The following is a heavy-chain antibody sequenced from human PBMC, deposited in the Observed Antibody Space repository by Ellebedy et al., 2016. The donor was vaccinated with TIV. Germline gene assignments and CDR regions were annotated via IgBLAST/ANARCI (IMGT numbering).Heavy chain of an antibody. CDR2: ISYDGSNK. CDR3: AKSVDTAKVYFDY. Sequence: GESLKISCAASGFTFSSYAMHWVRQAPGKGLEWVALISYDGSNKYYADSVKGRFTISRDNSKSTLYLHMSSLRAEDTAVYYCAKSVDTAKVYFDYWGQGTLVTVSS. J-gene: IGHJ4*02. CDR1: GFTFSSYA. V-gene: IGHV3-30-3*02. D-gene: IGHD5-18*01.